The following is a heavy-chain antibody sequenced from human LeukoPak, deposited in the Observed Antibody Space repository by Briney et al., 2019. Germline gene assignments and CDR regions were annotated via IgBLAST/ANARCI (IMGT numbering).Heavy chain of an antibody. V-gene: IGHV4-39*07. CDR1: GDSISSSTYY. CDR3: ARSPVRYDILTGYLKDRAFDI. D-gene: IGHD3-9*01. J-gene: IGHJ3*02. CDR2: IYYSGSI. Sequence: PSETLSLTCTVSGDSISSSTYYWGWIRQPPGKGLEWIGSIYYSGSIYYNPSLKSRVTISVDTSKNQFSLKLSSVTAADTAVYYCARSPVRYDILTGYLKDRAFDIWGQGTMVTVSS.